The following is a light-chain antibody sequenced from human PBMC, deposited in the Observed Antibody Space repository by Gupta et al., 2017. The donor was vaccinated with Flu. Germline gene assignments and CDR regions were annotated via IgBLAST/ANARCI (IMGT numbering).Light chain of an antibody. V-gene: IGKV4-1*01. Sequence: DIVMTQSPDSLAVSLGERATINCKSSQSVLYSSNNKNYLAWYQQKPGQPPKLLIYWASTRESGVPDRFSGSGSGTDFTLTISSLQAEDVAVYYCQQDDCTPRTFGGGTKVEIK. J-gene: IGKJ4*01. CDR3: QQDDCTPRT. CDR2: WAS. CDR1: QSVLYSSNNKNY.